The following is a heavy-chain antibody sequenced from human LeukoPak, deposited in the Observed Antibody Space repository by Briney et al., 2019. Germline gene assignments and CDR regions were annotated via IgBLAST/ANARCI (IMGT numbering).Heavy chain of an antibody. CDR2: INHSGST. Sequence: SETLSLTCAVYGGSFSGYYWSWIRQPPGKGLEWIGEINHSGSTNYNPSLKSRVTMSVDTSKNQFSLKLSSVTAADTAVYYCARLGGNHWFDPWGQGTLVTVSS. D-gene: IGHD3-16*01. CDR3: ARLGGNHWFDP. J-gene: IGHJ5*02. V-gene: IGHV4-34*01. CDR1: GGSFSGYY.